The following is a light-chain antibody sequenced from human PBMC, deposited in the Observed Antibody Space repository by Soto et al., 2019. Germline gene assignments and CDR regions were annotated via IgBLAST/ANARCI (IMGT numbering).Light chain of an antibody. Sequence: DIQMTQSPSTLSASVGDRVTITCRASQSISVWLAWYQQKPGKAPKLLIYKASSLESGVPSRFSGRGSGTGFTLTIRGLQPDDFAIYYCQQYNSPMYTLGQGTKLEIK. V-gene: IGKV1-5*03. J-gene: IGKJ2*01. CDR3: QQYNSPMYT. CDR1: QSISVW. CDR2: KAS.